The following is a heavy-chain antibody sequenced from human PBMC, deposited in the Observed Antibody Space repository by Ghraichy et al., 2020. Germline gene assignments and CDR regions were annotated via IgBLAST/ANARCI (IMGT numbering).Heavy chain of an antibody. J-gene: IGHJ4*02. CDR3: ARAVAGAASYLDY. D-gene: IGHD6-19*01. CDR1: GGSLSSRSYY. Sequence: SETLSLTCTVSGGSLSSRSYYRTWVRQPPGKGLEWIGSVFYDGSSYYTPSLKGRATISVDTSRNQFSLKLTSVTAADTAVYYCARAVAGAASYLDYWGQGTLVTVSP. CDR2: VFYDGSS. V-gene: IGHV4-39*01.